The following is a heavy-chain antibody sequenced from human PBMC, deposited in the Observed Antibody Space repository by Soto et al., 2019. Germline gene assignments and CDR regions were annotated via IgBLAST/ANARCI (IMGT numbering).Heavy chain of an antibody. CDR3: ARWQYQLLRGSDAFDI. V-gene: IGHV4-59*01. Sequence: QVQLQESGPGLVKPSETLSLTCTVSGGSISSYYWSWIRQPPGKGLEWIGYIYYSGSTNYNPSLKSRVTISVDTSKNQFSLKLSSVTAADTAVYYCARWQYQLLRGSDAFDIRGQGTMVTVSS. CDR1: GGSISSYY. D-gene: IGHD2-2*01. CDR2: IYYSGST. J-gene: IGHJ3*02.